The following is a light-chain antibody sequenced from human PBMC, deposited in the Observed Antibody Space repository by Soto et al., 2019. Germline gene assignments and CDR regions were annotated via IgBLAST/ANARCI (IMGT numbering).Light chain of an antibody. CDR1: QSITSC. CDR3: QQYNSYLYT. Sequence: DIQMTQSPSSLSASVGDRVTITCRASQSITSCLAWYQQKPGKAPKLLIYDASNVQSGVPSRFSGSGSGTEFTLTISSLQPDDFATYYCQQYNSYLYTFGQGTKLEIK. J-gene: IGKJ2*01. CDR2: DAS. V-gene: IGKV1-5*01.